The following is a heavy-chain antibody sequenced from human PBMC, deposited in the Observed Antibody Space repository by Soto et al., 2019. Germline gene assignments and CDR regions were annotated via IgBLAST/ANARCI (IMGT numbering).Heavy chain of an antibody. Sequence: GGSLRLSCAASGFTFDYYAMHWVRQSPGKGLEWVSGISWNGGNRGYADSVKGRFTISRDNAKNSLYLQMNSLRAEDTALYFCTKDILGQMVPHTFDIWGQGTMVTVSS. CDR2: ISWNGGNR. CDR1: GFTFDYYA. V-gene: IGHV3-9*01. J-gene: IGHJ3*02. D-gene: IGHD6-13*01. CDR3: TKDILGQMVPHTFDI.